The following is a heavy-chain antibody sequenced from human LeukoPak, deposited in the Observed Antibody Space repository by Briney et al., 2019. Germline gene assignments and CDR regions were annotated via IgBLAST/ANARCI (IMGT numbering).Heavy chain of an antibody. CDR1: GDSVSRNSVA. J-gene: IGHJ4*02. Sequence: SQTLSLTCAISGDSVSRNSVAWNWIRQSPSRGLEWLGRTYYRSKWYNDYALFVESRITINPDTSKNQFSLKLGSVTAADTAVYYCARAVGHQQLAFDYWGQGTLVTVSS. CDR2: TYYRSKWYN. CDR3: ARAVGHQQLAFDY. V-gene: IGHV6-1*01. D-gene: IGHD6-13*01.